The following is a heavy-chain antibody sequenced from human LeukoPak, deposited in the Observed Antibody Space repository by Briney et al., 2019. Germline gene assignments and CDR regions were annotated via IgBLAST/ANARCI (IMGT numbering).Heavy chain of an antibody. J-gene: IGHJ6*04. CDR2: ISSSGSTI. V-gene: IGHV3-48*03. Sequence: GGSLRLSCAASGFTFSSYEMNWVRQAPGKGLEWVSYISSSGSTIYYADSVKGRFTISRDNAKNSLYLQMNSLRAEDTAVYYCARDFISGKGKVWGKGTTVTVSS. CDR1: GFTFSSYE. CDR3: ARDFISGKGKV. D-gene: IGHD3-10*01.